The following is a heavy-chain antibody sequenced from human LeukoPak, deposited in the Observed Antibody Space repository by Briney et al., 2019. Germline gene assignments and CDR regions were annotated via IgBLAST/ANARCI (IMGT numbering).Heavy chain of an antibody. D-gene: IGHD3-9*01. CDR3: ARIDILTGYSLGY. CDR1: GFTFSDYY. J-gene: IGHJ4*02. Sequence: GGSLRLSCAAFGFTFSDYYMAWIRQAPGKGLEWVSFISGSGYNIYSADSVRGRFTLSRDNAKNSLYLQMNSLRAEDTAVYYCARIDILTGYSLGYWGQGTLVTVSS. V-gene: IGHV3-11*04. CDR2: ISGSGYNI.